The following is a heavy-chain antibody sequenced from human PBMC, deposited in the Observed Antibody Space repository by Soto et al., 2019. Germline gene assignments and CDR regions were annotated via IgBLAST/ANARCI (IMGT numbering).Heavy chain of an antibody. D-gene: IGHD3-10*01. J-gene: IGHJ4*02. CDR1: GITVSTYA. V-gene: IGHV3-30*04. Sequence: QVHLVESGGGVVQPGRSLRLSCAASGITVSTYAMHWVRQAPGKGLEWVAVMSYDGENKYHADSVKGRFTISRDNSKNTLYLQMNSLTAEDTAVYYCANGRATYGLLTHDYWGQGTLVTVSS. CDR2: MSYDGENK. CDR3: ANGRATYGLLTHDY.